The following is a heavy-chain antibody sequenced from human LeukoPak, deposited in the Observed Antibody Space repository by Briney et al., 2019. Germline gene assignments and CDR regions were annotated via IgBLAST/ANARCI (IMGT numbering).Heavy chain of an antibody. CDR3: ARDYYDSSGYYPSPLDY. D-gene: IGHD3-22*01. J-gene: IGHJ4*02. V-gene: IGHV3-74*01. CDR1: GFTFSSYW. CDR2: INSDGSST. Sequence: PVGSLRLSCAASGFTFSSYWMHWVRQAPGKGLVWVSRINSDGSSTSYADSVKGRFTISRDNAKNTLYLQMNSLRAEDTAVYYCARDYYDSSGYYPSPLDYWGQGTLVTVSS.